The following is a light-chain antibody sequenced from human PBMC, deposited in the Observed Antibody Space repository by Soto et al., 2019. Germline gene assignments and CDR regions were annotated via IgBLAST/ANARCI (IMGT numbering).Light chain of an antibody. J-gene: IGLJ1*01. Sequence: QSALTQPPSVSGAPGQRVTISCTGSSSNIGAGYDVHWYQQLPGTAPKLLIYANRNRPSGVPDRFSVSKSDTSASLAITGLQAEDEADYYCQSYDSSLSVYVFGTGTKVTVL. CDR3: QSYDSSLSVYV. CDR1: SSNIGAGYD. V-gene: IGLV1-40*01. CDR2: ANR.